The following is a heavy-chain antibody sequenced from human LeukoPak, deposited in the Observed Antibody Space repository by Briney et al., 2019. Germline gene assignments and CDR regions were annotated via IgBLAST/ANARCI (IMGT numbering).Heavy chain of an antibody. D-gene: IGHD3-22*01. CDR2: IYYSGST. CDR1: GGSISSGGYS. Sequence: SETLSLTCTVSGGSISSGGYSWSWIRQHPGKGLEWIGYIYYSGSTYYNPSLKSRVTISVDTSKNQFSLKLSSVTAADTAVYYCAREDYYDSSGYFPLGAFDIWGQGTWSPSLQ. V-gene: IGHV4-31*03. J-gene: IGHJ3*02. CDR3: AREDYYDSSGYFPLGAFDI.